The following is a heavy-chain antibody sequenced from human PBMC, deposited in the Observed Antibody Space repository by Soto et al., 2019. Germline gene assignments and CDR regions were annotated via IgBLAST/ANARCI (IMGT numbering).Heavy chain of an antibody. V-gene: IGHV1-69*02. D-gene: IGHD3-10*01. J-gene: IGHJ4*02. Sequence: QVQLVQSGAEVKKPGSSVKVSCKASGDTFNFYTINWVRQAPGLGLEWMGRFNPILSFSNSALKFQGRVTLTADKSTSTAYMVLSSLRSADTAIYYCAPSFGSGSRAFDYWVQGALVTVSS. CDR1: GDTFNFYT. CDR3: APSFGSGSRAFDY. CDR2: FNPILSFS.